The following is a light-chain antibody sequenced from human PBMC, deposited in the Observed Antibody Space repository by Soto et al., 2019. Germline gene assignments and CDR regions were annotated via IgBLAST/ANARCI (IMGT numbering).Light chain of an antibody. Sequence: QSALTQPPSVSGSPGQSVTISCTGSSSDVGNYNRVSWYQQPPGTAPKLMIYEVSHRPSGVPDRFSGSKSGNTASLTISGLQAEDEADYYCSSFTTNSTLVFGGGTKLTVL. CDR2: EVS. CDR1: SSDVGNYNR. J-gene: IGLJ2*01. V-gene: IGLV2-18*02. CDR3: SSFTTNSTLV.